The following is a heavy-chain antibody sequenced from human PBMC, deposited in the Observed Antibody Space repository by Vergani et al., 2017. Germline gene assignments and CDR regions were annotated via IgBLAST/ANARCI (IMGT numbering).Heavy chain of an antibody. Sequence: EVQLLESGGDLVQPGGSLRLSCAASGFTFIMHAMSWVRQAPGKGLEWVSTLRASDRRTHYADSVKGRVTISRDTSKNTLFLHMNSMRPEDTAVYYCAKVGRSEVAGTFGAFDIWGQGTMVTVSS. J-gene: IGHJ3*02. D-gene: IGHD6-19*01. CDR2: LRASDRRT. V-gene: IGHV3-23*01. CDR1: GFTFIMHA. CDR3: AKVGRSEVAGTFGAFDI.